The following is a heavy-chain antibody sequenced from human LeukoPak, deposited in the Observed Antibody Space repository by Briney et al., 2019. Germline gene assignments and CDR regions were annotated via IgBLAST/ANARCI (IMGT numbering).Heavy chain of an antibody. D-gene: IGHD3-10*01. J-gene: IGHJ5*02. V-gene: IGHV1-69*13. CDR1: GGAFSSYA. Sequence: SVKVSCKASGGAFSSYAISWVRQAPGQGLEWMGGIIPIFGTANYAQKFQGGVTITADESTSTAYMELSSLRSEDTAVYYCARDLDYYGSKWFDPWGQGTLSPSPQ. CDR2: IIPIFGTA. CDR3: ARDLDYYGSKWFDP.